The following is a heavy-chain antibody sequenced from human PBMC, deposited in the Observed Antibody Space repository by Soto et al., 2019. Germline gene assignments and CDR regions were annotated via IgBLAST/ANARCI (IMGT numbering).Heavy chain of an antibody. D-gene: IGHD3-10*01. CDR2: IIPILDVA. J-gene: IGHJ6*02. CDR1: GGDFLSYT. Sequence: QLVQSGAEVKRPGSSVKVSCKASGGDFLSYTISWLRQVPGQGPEWMGTIIPILDVAKHAQKFQGRVAITADKATSTVYMEFRSLSSDDTAVYYCAQMWLGEVWPGMDVWGQGTTITVSS. CDR3: AQMWLGEVWPGMDV. V-gene: IGHV1-69*02.